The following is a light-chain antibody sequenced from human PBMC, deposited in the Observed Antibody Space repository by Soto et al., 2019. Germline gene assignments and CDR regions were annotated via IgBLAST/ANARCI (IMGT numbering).Light chain of an antibody. CDR3: SSYTSGSTLYV. CDR2: EVN. J-gene: IGLJ1*01. V-gene: IGLV2-8*01. CDR1: NRDIGGYKY. Sequence: QSALTQPPSASGSPGQSVTISCTGTNRDIGGYKYVSWYQQKPGKAPRLVIYEVNKRPSWVPDRFSGSKSGNTASLTVSGLQPEDEADYYCSSYTSGSTLYVFGTGTKLTVL.